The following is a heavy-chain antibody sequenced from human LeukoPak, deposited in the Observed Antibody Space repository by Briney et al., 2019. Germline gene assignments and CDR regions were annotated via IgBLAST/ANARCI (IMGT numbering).Heavy chain of an antibody. CDR3: ARVRPKVVPAARGGYYYGMDV. CDR1: GYTFTGYY. Sequence: GASVKASCKASGYTFTGYYMHWVRQAPGQGLEWMGWINPNSGGTNYAQKFQGRVTMTRDTSISTAYMELSRLRSDDTAVYYCARVRPKVVPAARGGYYYGMDVWGQGTTVTVSS. CDR2: INPNSGGT. D-gene: IGHD2-2*01. V-gene: IGHV1-2*02. J-gene: IGHJ6*02.